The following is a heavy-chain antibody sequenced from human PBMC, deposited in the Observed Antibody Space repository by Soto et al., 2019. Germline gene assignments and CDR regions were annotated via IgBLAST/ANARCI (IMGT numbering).Heavy chain of an antibody. CDR3: ARGESIASLGFDY. CDR2: IIPIFGTA. J-gene: IGHJ4*02. CDR1: GGTFSSYA. D-gene: IGHD6-6*01. Sequence: QVQLVQSGAEVKKPGSSVKFSCKASGGTFSSYAISWVRQAPGQGLEWMGGIIPIFGTANYAQKFQGRVTVTADEYTSTAYMALSSLRTEDTAMYYCARGESIASLGFDYWGQGTLVTVSS. V-gene: IGHV1-69*12.